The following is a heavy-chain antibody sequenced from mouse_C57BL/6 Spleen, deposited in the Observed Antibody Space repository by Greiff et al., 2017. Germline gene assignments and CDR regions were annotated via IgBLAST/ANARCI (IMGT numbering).Heavy chain of an antibody. CDR1: GYTFTDYE. J-gene: IGHJ2*01. V-gene: IGHV1-15*01. Sequence: VKLQQSGAELVRPGASVTLSCKASGYTFTDYEMHWVKQTPVHGLEWIGAIDPETGGTAYNQKFKGKAILTADKSSSPAYMELRSLTSEDSAVYYCTRGDYFDYWGQGTTLTVSS. CDR2: IDPETGGT. CDR3: TRGDYFDY.